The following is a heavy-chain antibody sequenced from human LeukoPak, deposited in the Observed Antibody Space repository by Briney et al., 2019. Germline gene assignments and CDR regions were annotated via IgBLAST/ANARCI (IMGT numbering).Heavy chain of an antibody. J-gene: IGHJ4*02. CDR3: ARSLPGVAVAGSIDY. D-gene: IGHD6-19*01. CDR2: IYYSGST. Sequence: SETLSLTCTVSGGSISSYYWNWIRQPPGKGLEWIGYIYYSGSTNYNPSLKSRVTISVDTSKNQFSLKLSSVTAADTAVYYCARSLPGVAVAGSIDYWGQGTLVTVSS. V-gene: IGHV4-59*12. CDR1: GGSISSYY.